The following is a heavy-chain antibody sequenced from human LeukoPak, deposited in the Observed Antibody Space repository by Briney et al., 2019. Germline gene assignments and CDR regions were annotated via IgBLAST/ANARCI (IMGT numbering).Heavy chain of an antibody. CDR1: GFAFSTSG. D-gene: IGHD1-26*01. J-gene: IGHJ4*02. Sequence: GGSLRLSCVASGFAFSTSGMSWFRQAPGRGPEWVSGTSETGGARYYADSVRGRFTISRDNAKNSLYLQMNSLRAEDTAVYYCASGMRVGPNIWGQGTLVTVSS. V-gene: IGHV3-23*01. CDR3: ASGMRVGPNI. CDR2: TSETGGAR.